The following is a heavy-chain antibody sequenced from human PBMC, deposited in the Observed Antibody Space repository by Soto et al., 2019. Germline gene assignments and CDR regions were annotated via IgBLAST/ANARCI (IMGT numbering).Heavy chain of an antibody. CDR2: IWYDGSNK. J-gene: IGHJ4*02. D-gene: IGHD3-22*01. CDR3: ARAAWNYDSSGYPDY. CDR1: GFTFSSYG. V-gene: IGHV3-33*01. Sequence: GGSLRLSCAASGFTFSSYGMHWVRQAPGKGLEWVAVIWYDGSNKYYADSVKGRFTISRDNSKNTLYLQMNSLGAEDTAVYYCARAAWNYDSSGYPDYWGQGTLVTVSS.